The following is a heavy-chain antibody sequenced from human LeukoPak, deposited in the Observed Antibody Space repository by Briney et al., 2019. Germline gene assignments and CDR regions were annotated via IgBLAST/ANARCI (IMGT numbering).Heavy chain of an antibody. D-gene: IGHD3-3*01. J-gene: IGHJ4*02. CDR3: ARSGVDYANLYFDY. CDR1: GGTFSSYA. V-gene: IGHV1-69*13. CDR2: IIPIFGTA. Sequence: GASVKVSCTASGGTFSSYAISWVRQATGQGLEWMGGIIPIFGTANYAQKFQGRVTITADESTSTAYMELSSLRSEDTAVYYCARSGVDYANLYFDYWGQGTQVTVSS.